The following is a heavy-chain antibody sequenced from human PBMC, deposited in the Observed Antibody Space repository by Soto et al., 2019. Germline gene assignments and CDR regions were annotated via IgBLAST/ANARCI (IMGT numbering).Heavy chain of an antibody. CDR3: SKYRPDCSSTSFFARKRITMVRGAGDAFDI. V-gene: IGHV3-23*01. D-gene: IGHD3-10*01. Sequence: QPGGSLRLSCAASGFTFSSYAMSWVRQAPGKGLEWVSAISGSGGSTYYADSVKGRFTISRDNSKNTLYLQMNSLRAEDTAVYYCSKYRPDCSSTSFFARKRITMVRGAGDAFDIWGQGTMVTVSS. J-gene: IGHJ3*02. CDR2: ISGSGGST. CDR1: GFTFSSYA.